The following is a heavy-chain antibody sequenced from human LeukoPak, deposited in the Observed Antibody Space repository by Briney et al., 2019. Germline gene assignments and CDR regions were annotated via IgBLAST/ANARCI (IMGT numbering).Heavy chain of an antibody. CDR2: TYYRSKWYN. V-gene: IGHV6-1*01. J-gene: IGHJ4*02. CDR1: GDSVSSNSAA. CDR3: AREYCSSTSCWGVDY. Sequence: SQTLSLTCAISGDSVSSNSAAWNWIRQSPSRGLEWLGRTYYRSKWYNDYAVSVKSRITINPDTSRNQFSLQLNSATPEDTAVYYCAREYCSSTSCWGVDYWGQGTLVTVSS. D-gene: IGHD2-2*01.